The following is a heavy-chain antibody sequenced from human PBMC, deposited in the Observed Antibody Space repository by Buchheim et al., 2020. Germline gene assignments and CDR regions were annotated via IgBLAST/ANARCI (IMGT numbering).Heavy chain of an antibody. CDR2: LYYSGTT. V-gene: IGHV4-61*01. CDR3: AREVIMLTRFDP. Sequence: QVQLQESGPRLVKPSETLSLTCTVSGGSVTSGGSVTSGSHYWSWIRQSPGKGLEWIGYLYYSGTTNYNPSLKSRATISVDTSKNQFSLKLRSVTAADTAEYYCAREVIMLTRFDPWGQGTL. J-gene: IGHJ5*02. D-gene: IGHD3-10*01. CDR1: GGSVTSGGSVTSGSHY.